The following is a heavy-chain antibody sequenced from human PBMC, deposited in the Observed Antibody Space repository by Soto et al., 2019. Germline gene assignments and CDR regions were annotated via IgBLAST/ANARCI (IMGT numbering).Heavy chain of an antibody. CDR2: INPNSGGT. D-gene: IGHD3-10*01. CDR3: ASCEGILLGAGHYYYGMDV. V-gene: IGHV1-2*02. Sequence: GASVKVSFKASGYTFTGYYMHWVRQAPGQGLEWMGWINPNSGGTNYAQKFQGRVTMTRDTSISTAYMELSRLRSDDTAVYYCASCEGILLGAGHYYYGMDVWGQGTTVTVSS. CDR1: GYTFTGYY. J-gene: IGHJ6*02.